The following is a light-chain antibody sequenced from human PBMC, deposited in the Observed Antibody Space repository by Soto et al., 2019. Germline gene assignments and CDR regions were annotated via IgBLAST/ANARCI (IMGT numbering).Light chain of an antibody. CDR3: QQYNGYSRT. CDR2: DAS. CDR1: QSIGSS. Sequence: DIQMTQSPSTLSASVGDRVTITCRFSQSIGSSLAWYQQKPGKAPKLLIFDASSLERGVPSRFSGSGSGTAFTLTIRSLQPDDFSTYYCQQYNGYSRTFGQGTKVDIK. V-gene: IGKV1-5*01. J-gene: IGKJ1*01.